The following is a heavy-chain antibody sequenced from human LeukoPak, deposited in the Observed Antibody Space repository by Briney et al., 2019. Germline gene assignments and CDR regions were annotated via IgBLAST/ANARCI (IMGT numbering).Heavy chain of an antibody. Sequence: SVKVSCKASRGTFGTYGISWLRQAPGQGLEWMGGIIPIFGTVHYAQKFQGRVTITADESTTTGYMELSSLRSDDTAVYYCARGDYGDYAADWYFDLWGRGTLVIVSS. CDR2: IIPIFGTV. V-gene: IGHV1-69*01. J-gene: IGHJ2*01. CDR1: RGTFGTYG. D-gene: IGHD4-17*01. CDR3: ARGDYGDYAADWYFDL.